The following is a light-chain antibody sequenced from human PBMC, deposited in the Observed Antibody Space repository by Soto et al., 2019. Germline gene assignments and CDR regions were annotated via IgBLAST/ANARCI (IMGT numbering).Light chain of an antibody. Sequence: AIQLTQSPSSLSASVGDRVTITCRASQGISSALAWYQQKPGKAPNLLIYDASSLESGVPSRFSGSGSGTDFTLTISSLQPEDFATYYCQQFNSYPLTFDGGTKVEIK. J-gene: IGKJ4*01. CDR1: QGISSA. CDR3: QQFNSYPLT. CDR2: DAS. V-gene: IGKV1-13*02.